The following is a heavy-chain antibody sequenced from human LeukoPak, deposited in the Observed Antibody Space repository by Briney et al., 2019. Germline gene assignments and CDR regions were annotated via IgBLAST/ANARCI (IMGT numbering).Heavy chain of an antibody. V-gene: IGHV4-4*07. CDR2: FYITGAT. J-gene: IGHJ4*02. CDR1: GGSISNYH. Sequence: SETLSLTCFVSGGSISNYHWSWIRQPAGKGLEWIGRFYITGATNYNPSLKSRVTMSLDTSNSQFSLKLTSVTAADTAVYYCARGLRTTIGAFDYWGRGALVTVSS. CDR3: ARGLRTTIGAFDY. D-gene: IGHD4-17*01.